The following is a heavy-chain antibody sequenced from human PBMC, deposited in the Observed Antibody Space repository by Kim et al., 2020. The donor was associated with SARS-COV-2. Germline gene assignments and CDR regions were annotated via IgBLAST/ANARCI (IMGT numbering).Heavy chain of an antibody. J-gene: IGHJ4*03. CDR3: ARSVFLRNLDLDPVFDL. V-gene: IGHV3-48*03. CDR1: GFTFRNYD. Sequence: GGSLRLSCEGSGFTFRNYDINWVRQVPGKGLEWLAYIGTSGSTRFYADGVKGRFTISRDNAKDSLFLHLSGLRAEDTALYYCARSVFLRNLDLDPVFDLWGRGALVTVSS. CDR2: IGTSGSTR. D-gene: IGHD3-3*01.